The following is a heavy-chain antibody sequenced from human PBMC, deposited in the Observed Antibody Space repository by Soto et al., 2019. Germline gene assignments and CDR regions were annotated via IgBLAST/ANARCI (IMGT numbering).Heavy chain of an antibody. D-gene: IGHD3-3*01. Sequence: GGSLRLSCAASGFTFSSYSMNWVRQAPGKGLEWVSYISSSSSTIYYADSVKGRFTISRDNAKNSLYLQMNSLRDEDTAVYYCARDEGVYYXFWSGYLGSTLYYGMDVWGQGTTVTVSS. CDR1: GFTFSSYS. CDR2: ISSSSSTI. CDR3: ARDEGVYYXFWSGYLGSTLYYGMDV. J-gene: IGHJ6*02. V-gene: IGHV3-48*02.